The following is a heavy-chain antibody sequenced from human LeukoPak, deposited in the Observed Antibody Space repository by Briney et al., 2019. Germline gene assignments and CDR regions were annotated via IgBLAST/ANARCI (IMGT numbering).Heavy chain of an antibody. J-gene: IGHJ6*04. D-gene: IGHD3-22*01. CDR3: ARDPLITMIADV. Sequence: GGSLRLSCAASGFTFSNYWMSWVRQAPGKGLEWVANIKQDGSEKYYVDSVKGRFTISRDNAKNSLYLQMNSLRAEDTAVYYCARDPLITMIADVWGKGTTVTVSS. CDR1: GFTFSNYW. CDR2: IKQDGSEK. V-gene: IGHV3-7*01.